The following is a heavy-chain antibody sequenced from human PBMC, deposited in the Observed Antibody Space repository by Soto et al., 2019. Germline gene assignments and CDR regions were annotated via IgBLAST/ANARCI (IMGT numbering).Heavy chain of an antibody. CDR2: IKSKTDGGTT. J-gene: IGHJ4*02. Sequence: GGSLRLSCAASGFTFSNAWMSWVRQAPGKGLEWVGRIKSKTDGGTTDYAAPVKVRFTISRDDSKNTLYLQMNSLQTEDTAVYYCTTEPDCSGGSCYPDPFDYWGQGTLVTVSS. V-gene: IGHV3-15*01. D-gene: IGHD2-15*01. CDR3: TTEPDCSGGSCYPDPFDY. CDR1: GFTFSNAW.